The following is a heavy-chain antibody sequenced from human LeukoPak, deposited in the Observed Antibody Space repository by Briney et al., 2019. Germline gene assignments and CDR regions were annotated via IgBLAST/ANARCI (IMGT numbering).Heavy chain of an antibody. V-gene: IGHV1-46*01. CDR2: INPSGGST. Sequence: GASVKVSCKASGYTFTRHYMHWVRQAPGQGLEWMGIINPSGGSTGYAQKFQGRVTMTRDTSTSTVYMELSSLRSEDTAVYFCARDYGDRIGFDPWGQGTLATVSS. J-gene: IGHJ5*02. CDR3: ARDYGDRIGFDP. CDR1: GYTFTRHY. D-gene: IGHD4-17*01.